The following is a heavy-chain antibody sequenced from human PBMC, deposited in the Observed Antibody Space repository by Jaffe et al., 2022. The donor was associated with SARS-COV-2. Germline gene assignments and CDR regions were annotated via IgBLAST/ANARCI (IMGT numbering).Heavy chain of an antibody. CDR3: ARQLWVGPTS. J-gene: IGHJ4*02. V-gene: IGHV4-39*01. CDR2: IYHSGIT. CDR1: GDSISGSSHY. Sequence: QLQLQESGPGLVKPSETLSLICTVSGDSISGSSHYWGWIRQPPGKGLEWIANIYHSGITYYNPSLRSRVAISVDTSKNQFSLRLSSVTAADTAVYYCARQLWVGPTSWGQGILVTVSS. D-gene: IGHD1-26*01.